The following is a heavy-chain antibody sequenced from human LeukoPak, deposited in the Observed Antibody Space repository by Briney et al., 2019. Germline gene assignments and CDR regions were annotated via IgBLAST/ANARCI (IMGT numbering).Heavy chain of an antibody. J-gene: IGHJ6*02. D-gene: IGHD7-27*01. V-gene: IGHV3-53*01. CDR3: ARGLGISYYYYYGMDV. CDR2: IYSGGST. Sequence: GGSLRLSCAASGFTVSSNYMSWVRQAPGKGLEWVSAIYSGGSTYYADSVKGRFTISRDNSKNTLYLQMNSLRAEDTAVYYCARGLGISYYYYYGMDVWGQGTTVTVSS. CDR1: GFTVSSNY.